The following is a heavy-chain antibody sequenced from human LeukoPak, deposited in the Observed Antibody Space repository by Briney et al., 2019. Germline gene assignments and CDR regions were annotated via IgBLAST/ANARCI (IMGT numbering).Heavy chain of an antibody. V-gene: IGHV1-18*04. Sequence: ASVKVSCKASGYTFTSYGISWVRQAPGQGLEWMGWISAYNGNTNYAQKLQGRVTMTTDTSTSTAYMELRSLRSDDTAVYYYAYLGYCSGGSCLPTNYWGQGTLVTVSS. D-gene: IGHD2-15*01. CDR2: ISAYNGNT. J-gene: IGHJ4*02. CDR1: GYTFTSYG. CDR3: AYLGYCSGGSCLPTNY.